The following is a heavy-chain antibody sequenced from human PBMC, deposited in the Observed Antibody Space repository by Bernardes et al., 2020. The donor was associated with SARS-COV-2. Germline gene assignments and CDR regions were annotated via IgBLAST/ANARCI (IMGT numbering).Heavy chain of an antibody. CDR2: IGVPGDT. V-gene: IGHV3-13*01. D-gene: IGHD2-21*01. CDR3: VIRTTSFDF. J-gene: IGHJ4*02. CDR1: GFTFSNYD. Sequence: SLRLSCATSGFTFSNYDMLCVRQAAGKGLEWVPTIGVPGDTYYPHSVKVRFTISRDNAKNSLFLQMSSLTAGDTAVYYCVIRTTSFDFWGQGTLVTVSS.